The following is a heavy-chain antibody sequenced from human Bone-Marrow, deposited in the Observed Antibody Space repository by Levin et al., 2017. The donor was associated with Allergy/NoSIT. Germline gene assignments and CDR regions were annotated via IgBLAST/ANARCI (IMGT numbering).Heavy chain of an antibody. J-gene: IGHJ3*01. CDR1: GATSTAYY. Sequence: SETLSLTCVVSGATSTAYYWSWIRQSPGQGLEWLGEVTHSGTTHYNPSLQSRVTITQDTFKSQFSLSLTSVTAADTAVYYCATGQFDDAFDVWGQGTLVTVSS. D-gene: IGHD1-14*01. CDR3: ATGQFDDAFDV. CDR2: VTHSGTT. V-gene: IGHV4-34*08.